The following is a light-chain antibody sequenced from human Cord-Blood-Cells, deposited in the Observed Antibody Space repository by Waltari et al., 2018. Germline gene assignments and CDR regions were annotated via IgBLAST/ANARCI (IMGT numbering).Light chain of an antibody. V-gene: IGLV2-23*02. CDR3: CSYAGSSTFYV. CDR2: EVS. Sequence: QSALTQPASVSGSPGQSITISCTGTSSDVGSFHLVSWYQQHPGKAPKLIIYEVSKRPSGVSNRFSGSKSGNTASLTISGLQAEDEADHYCCSYAGSSTFYVFGTGTKVTVL. CDR1: SSDVGSFHL. J-gene: IGLJ1*01.